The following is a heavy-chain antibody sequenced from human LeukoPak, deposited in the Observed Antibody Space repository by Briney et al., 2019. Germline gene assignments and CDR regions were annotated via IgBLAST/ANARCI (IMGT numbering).Heavy chain of an antibody. CDR3: ATAYYDFWSGYYSMDY. J-gene: IGHJ4*02. D-gene: IGHD3-3*01. Sequence: ASVKVSCKASGYTFTSYDINWVPQAPGQGLEWMGWISAYNGNTNYAQKLQGRVTMTTDTSTSTAYMELRSLRSDDTAVYYCATAYYDFWSGYYSMDYWGQGTLVTVSS. CDR2: ISAYNGNT. V-gene: IGHV1-18*01. CDR1: GYTFTSYD.